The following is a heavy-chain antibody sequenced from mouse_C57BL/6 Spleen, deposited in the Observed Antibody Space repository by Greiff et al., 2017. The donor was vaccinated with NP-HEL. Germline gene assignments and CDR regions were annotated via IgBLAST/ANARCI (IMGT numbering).Heavy chain of an antibody. J-gene: IGHJ4*01. CDR1: GYTFTSYW. CDR3: ARGYYGSSSDYYAMDY. V-gene: IGHV1-69*01. Sequence: QVQLQQPGAELVMPGASVKLSCKASGYTFTSYWMHWVKQRPGQGLEWIGEIDPSDSYTNYNQKFKGKSTLTVDNSSSTAYMQLSSLTSEDSAVYYCARGYYGSSSDYYAMDYWGQGTSVTVSS. CDR2: IDPSDSYT. D-gene: IGHD1-1*01.